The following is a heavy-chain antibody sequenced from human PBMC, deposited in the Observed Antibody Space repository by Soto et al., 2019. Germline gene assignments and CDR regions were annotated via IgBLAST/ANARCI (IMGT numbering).Heavy chain of an antibody. CDR3: ARGVGRSMIVVLGFDY. V-gene: IGHV3-7*05. D-gene: IGHD3-22*01. Sequence: GGSLRLSCAASGFTFSSYWMSWVRQAPGKGLEWVANIKQDGSEKYYVDSVKGRFTISRDNAKNSLYLQMNSLRAEDTAVYYCARGVGRSMIVVLGFDYWGQGTLVTVSS. CDR2: IKQDGSEK. J-gene: IGHJ4*02. CDR1: GFTFSSYW.